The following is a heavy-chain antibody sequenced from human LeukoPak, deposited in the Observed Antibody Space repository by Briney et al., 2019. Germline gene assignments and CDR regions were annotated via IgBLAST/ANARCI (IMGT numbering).Heavy chain of an antibody. J-gene: IGHJ1*01. V-gene: IGHV3-64D*06. D-gene: IGHD6-13*01. CDR3: VKDLRTAADAQA. CDR2: ISSNGGST. CDR1: GFTFSDYG. Sequence: GGSLRLSCSPSGFTFSDYGIYWVRQTPRMGLEYVSVISSNGGSTYYADSVKGRFTISRDNSKNTLYLQMSSLKVEDTAVYYCVKDLRTAADAQAWGQGTLVTVSS.